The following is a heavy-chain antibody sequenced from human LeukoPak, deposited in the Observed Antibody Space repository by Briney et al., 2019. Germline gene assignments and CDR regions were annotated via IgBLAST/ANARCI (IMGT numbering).Heavy chain of an antibody. CDR2: INRISNTI. Sequence: GGSLRLSCTASGFTFSTYSMNWVRQAPGKGLEWVSYINRISNTIYYADSVKGRFTISRDDAKDSLYLQMNSLRAEDTAVYYCARGRFGWGDYYYHYMDVWGKGTTVTVSS. D-gene: IGHD3-10*01. J-gene: IGHJ6*03. CDR1: GFTFSTYS. V-gene: IGHV3-48*01. CDR3: ARGRFGWGDYYYHYMDV.